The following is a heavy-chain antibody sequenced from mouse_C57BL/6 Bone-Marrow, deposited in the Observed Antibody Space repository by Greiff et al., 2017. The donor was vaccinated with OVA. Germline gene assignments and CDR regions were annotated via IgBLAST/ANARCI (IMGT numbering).Heavy chain of an antibody. CDR1: GFNIKDYY. V-gene: IGHV14-2*01. CDR3: AREGPCDSNYYFDY. D-gene: IGHD2-5*01. J-gene: IGHJ2*01. Sequence: EVQLVESGAELVKPGASVKLSCTASGFNIKDYYMHWVKQRTEQGLEWIGRIDPEDGETKYARKFQGKATITADTSSNTAYLQLSSLTSEDTAVYYCAREGPCDSNYYFDYWGQGTTLTVSS. CDR2: IDPEDGET.